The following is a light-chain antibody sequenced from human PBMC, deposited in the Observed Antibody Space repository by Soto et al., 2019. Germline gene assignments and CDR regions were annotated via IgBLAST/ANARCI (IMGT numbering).Light chain of an antibody. CDR2: EVT. CDR3: SSLTSSSTRGV. V-gene: IGLV2-14*01. CDR1: SSDVGGYNY. Sequence: QSVLTQPVSVSGSPGQSITISCTGSSSDVGGYNYVSWYQHHPGKAPKLIIFEVTNRPSGVSNRFSGSKSGNTASLTISGLQAEDEADYYCSSLTSSSTRGVFGTGTKLTVL. J-gene: IGLJ1*01.